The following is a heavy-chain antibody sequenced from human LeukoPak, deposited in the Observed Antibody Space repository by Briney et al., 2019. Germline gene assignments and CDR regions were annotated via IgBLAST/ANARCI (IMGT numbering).Heavy chain of an antibody. D-gene: IGHD1-26*01. V-gene: IGHV3-53*01. CDR3: ARDSGSYYDAFDI. CDR2: IYGGGSGGST. CDR1: GFTVSSNY. J-gene: IGHJ3*02. Sequence: GSLRLSCAASGFTVSSNYMSWVRQAPGKGLEWVSVIYGGGSGGSTYYADSVKGRFTISRDNSKNTLYLQMNSLRAEDTAVYYCARDSGSYYDAFDIWGQGTMVTVSS.